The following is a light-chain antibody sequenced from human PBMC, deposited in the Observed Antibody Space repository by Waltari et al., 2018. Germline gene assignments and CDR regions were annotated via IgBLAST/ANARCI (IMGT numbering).Light chain of an antibody. CDR1: TNDLGSYNY. CDR3: CSYAGSYTWV. J-gene: IGLJ3*02. Sequence: SALTQPRSVSGSPGQSVTISCTGTTNDLGSYNYVPWYQQHPGKAPKLIILDVTKRPSGVPDRLSGSKSGNTASRTISGLRAEDEAEYYCCSYAGSYTWVFGGGTKLTVV. CDR2: DVT. V-gene: IGLV2-11*01.